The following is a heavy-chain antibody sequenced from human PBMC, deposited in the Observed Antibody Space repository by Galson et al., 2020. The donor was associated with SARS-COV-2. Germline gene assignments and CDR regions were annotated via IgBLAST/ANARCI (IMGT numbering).Heavy chain of an antibody. Sequence: TGGSLRLSCAASGFIFSDYYMGWIRQAPGKGLEWVSYISSTGIAFYYADSVKGRFTISRDNAKKSLYLQMKSLRVEDTAVYYCARRPAPTPNPYFDLWGRGTLVTVSS. CDR3: ARRPAPTPNPYFDL. CDR2: ISSTGIAF. V-gene: IGHV3-11*01. CDR1: GFIFSDYY. J-gene: IGHJ2*01.